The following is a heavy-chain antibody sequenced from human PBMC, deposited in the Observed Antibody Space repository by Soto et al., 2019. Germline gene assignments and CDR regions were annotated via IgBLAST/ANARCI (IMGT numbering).Heavy chain of an antibody. CDR2: IYYSGST. Sequence: SETLSLTCTVSGGSISSSSYYWGWIRQPPGKGLEWIGYIYYSGSTNYNPSLKSRVTISVDTSKNQFSLKLSSVTAADAAVYYCARAKLSGYCSGGSCYQVRPNWFDPWGQGTLVTVSS. D-gene: IGHD2-15*01. CDR1: GGSISSSSYY. CDR3: ARAKLSGYCSGGSCYQVRPNWFDP. J-gene: IGHJ5*02. V-gene: IGHV4-61*05.